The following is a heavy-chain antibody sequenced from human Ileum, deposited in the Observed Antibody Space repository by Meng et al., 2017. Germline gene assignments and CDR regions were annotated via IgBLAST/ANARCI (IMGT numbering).Heavy chain of an antibody. D-gene: IGHD3-10*01. CDR2: IHYSGSR. J-gene: IGHJ4*02. CDR1: GGSVSSASYY. V-gene: IGHV4-61*01. CDR3: ARFYGSGTFEVHDY. Sequence: QGHLQDADHGLVRPSGTLSLPCNVSGGSVSSASYYWSWIRQPPGKGLEWIGLIHYSGSRNYNPSLKSRVTMSVDTSKNQVSLRLTSVTAADTAVYYCARFYGSGTFEVHDYWGQGTLVTVSS.